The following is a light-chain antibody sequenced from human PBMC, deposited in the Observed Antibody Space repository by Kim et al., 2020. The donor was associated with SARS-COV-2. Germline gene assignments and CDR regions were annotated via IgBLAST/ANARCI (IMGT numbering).Light chain of an antibody. Sequence: ASAGDRVAVTCRASQGISSDFARYQQIPGTAPKLLIYAASTLQSGVPSRCSGSGSGRGFTLTIRCLQSEDFATYYCQQYYSYPRAFGQGTKVDIK. CDR2: AAS. V-gene: IGKV1-8*01. CDR3: QQYYSYPRA. CDR1: QGISSD. J-gene: IGKJ1*01.